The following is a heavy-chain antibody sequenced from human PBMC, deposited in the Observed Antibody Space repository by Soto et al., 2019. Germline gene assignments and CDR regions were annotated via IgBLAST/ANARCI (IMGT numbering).Heavy chain of an antibody. CDR3: AKDLGKWNPGPSSGYSDY. CDR2: IWYDGSNK. CDR1: GFTFSSYG. J-gene: IGHJ4*02. D-gene: IGHD3-22*01. Sequence: GGSLRLSCAASGFTFSSYGMHWVRQAPGKGLEWVAVIWYDGSNKYYADSVKGRFTISRDNSKNTLYPQMNSLRAEDTAVYYCAKDLGKWNPGPSSGYSDYWGQGTLVTVSS. V-gene: IGHV3-30*02.